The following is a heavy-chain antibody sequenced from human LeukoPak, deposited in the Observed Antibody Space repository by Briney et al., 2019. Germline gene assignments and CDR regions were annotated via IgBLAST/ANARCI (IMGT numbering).Heavy chain of an antibody. CDR2: IYYSGST. CDR3: ASPLCSSTSCYETPFDY. D-gene: IGHD2-2*01. CDR1: GGSISSSSYY. Sequence: SETLSLTCTVSGGSISSSSYYWGWIRQHPGKGLEWIGSIYYSGSTYYNPSLKSRVTISVDTSKNQFSLKLSSVTAADTAVYYCASPLCSSTSCYETPFDYWGQGTLVTVSS. V-gene: IGHV4-39*01. J-gene: IGHJ4*02.